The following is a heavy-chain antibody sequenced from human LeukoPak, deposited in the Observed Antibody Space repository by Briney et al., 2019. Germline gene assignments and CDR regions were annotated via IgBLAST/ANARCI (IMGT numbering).Heavy chain of an antibody. V-gene: IGHV3-33*06. CDR2: IWSDATNQ. D-gene: IGHD4-11*01. J-gene: IGHJ4*02. Sequence: GGSLRLSCEASGFTFSHYGMHWVRQAPGKGLEGVAVIWSDATNQYYSDSVKGRFTISRDNFKRTVSLQMNSLRAEDTAVYYCVKDAQRGFDYSNSLQHWGQGSLVTVSS. CDR1: GFTFSHYG. CDR3: VKDAQRGFDYSNSLQH.